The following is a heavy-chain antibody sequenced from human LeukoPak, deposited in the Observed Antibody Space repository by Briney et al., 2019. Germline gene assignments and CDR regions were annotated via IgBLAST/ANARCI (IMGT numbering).Heavy chain of an antibody. CDR1: GYTFTGYY. V-gene: IGHV1-2*02. CDR2: INPNSGGT. Sequence: ASVKVSCKASGYTFTGYYMHWVRQATGQRLEWMGWINPNSGGTNYAQKFQGRVTMTRDTSISTAYMELSRLRSDDTAVYYCARDLGSTSSFDYWGQGTLVTVFS. CDR3: ARDLGSTSSFDY. J-gene: IGHJ4*02. D-gene: IGHD2-2*01.